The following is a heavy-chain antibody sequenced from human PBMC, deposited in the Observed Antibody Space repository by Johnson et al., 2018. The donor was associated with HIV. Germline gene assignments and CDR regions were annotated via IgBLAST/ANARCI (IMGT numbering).Heavy chain of an antibody. V-gene: IGHV3-11*01. CDR2: ISSSGSTI. CDR1: GFTFSDYY. Sequence: QVQLVEFGGRLVKPGGSLRLSCAASGFTFSDYYMSWIRQAPGKGLEWVSYISSSGSTIYYADCVKGRFTISRDNAKNSLYLQMNSLRVEDTALYYCAREGARNAFDIWGQGTMVTVSS. CDR3: AREGARNAFDI. D-gene: IGHD3-16*01. J-gene: IGHJ3*02.